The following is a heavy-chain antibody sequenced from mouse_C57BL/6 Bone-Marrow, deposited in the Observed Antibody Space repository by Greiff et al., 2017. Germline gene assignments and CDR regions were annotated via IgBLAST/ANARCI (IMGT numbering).Heavy chain of an antibody. CDR1: GYTFTSYW. Sequence: QVQLQQPGAELVKPGASVKMSCKASGYTFTSYWITWVKQRPGQGLEWIGDIYPGSGSTNYNEKFKSKATLTEDTSSSTAYMQLSSLTSEGSAVYYGAREGGSSGYVSYIDYWGQGTTLTVSS. V-gene: IGHV1-55*01. CDR3: AREGGSSGYVSYIDY. CDR2: IYPGSGST. J-gene: IGHJ2*01. D-gene: IGHD3-2*02.